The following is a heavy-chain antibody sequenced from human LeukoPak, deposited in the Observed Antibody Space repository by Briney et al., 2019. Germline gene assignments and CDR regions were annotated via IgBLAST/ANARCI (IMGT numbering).Heavy chain of an antibody. CDR2: IYYSGST. J-gene: IGHJ5*02. Sequence: SETLSLTCTVSGGSIRSYYWSWIRQPPGKGLEWIGYIYYSGSTNYNPSLKSRVTISVDTSKNQFSLKLSSVTAADTAVYYCARAVGYDYVWGSYNWFDPWGQGTLVTVSS. CDR1: GGSIRSYY. CDR3: ARAVGYDYVWGSYNWFDP. V-gene: IGHV4-59*01. D-gene: IGHD3-16*01.